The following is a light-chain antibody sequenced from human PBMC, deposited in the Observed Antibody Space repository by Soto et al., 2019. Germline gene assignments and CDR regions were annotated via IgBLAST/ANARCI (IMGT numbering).Light chain of an antibody. Sequence: EIVLTQSPDTLSLSPGERATVSCRASQSVSRSNLAWYQHKPGQAPRLLIYGTSNRATGIPDRFTGSGSGTDLTLTISSLEPEDFAVYYCQQYGSSPPIFTFGPGTKVDIK. CDR3: QQYGSSPPIFT. V-gene: IGKV3-20*01. CDR1: QSVSRSN. CDR2: GTS. J-gene: IGKJ3*01.